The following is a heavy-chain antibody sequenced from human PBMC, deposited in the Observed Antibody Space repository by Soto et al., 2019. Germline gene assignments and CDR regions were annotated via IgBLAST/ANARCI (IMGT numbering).Heavy chain of an antibody. Sequence: QITLKESGPTLVKPTQTLTLTCTLSGFSLSTSGVGVGWIRQPPGKALEWLALIYWDDDKRYSPSLKSRLTITNDTSKNQVVLTMTNMDPVDTATYYCAHRPSYCSGYSCYSGFDYWGQGTLVTVSS. CDR2: IYWDDDK. D-gene: IGHD2-15*01. V-gene: IGHV2-5*02. CDR1: GFSLSTSGVG. J-gene: IGHJ4*02. CDR3: AHRPSYCSGYSCYSGFDY.